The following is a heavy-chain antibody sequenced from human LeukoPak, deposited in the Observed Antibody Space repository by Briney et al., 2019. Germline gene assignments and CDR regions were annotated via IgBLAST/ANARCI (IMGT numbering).Heavy chain of an antibody. CDR1: GFRFTNYW. D-gene: IGHD6-13*01. Sequence: GGSLRLSCAASGFRFTNYWMSWVRQAPVKVLEWVANIKQDGSEKDYVDSMKGRFTISRDNAKNSVYLQVNSLRAEDTAVYYCARIGYSSRSFDYWGQGTLVTVSS. CDR3: ARIGYSSRSFDY. V-gene: IGHV3-7*01. J-gene: IGHJ4*02. CDR2: IKQDGSEK.